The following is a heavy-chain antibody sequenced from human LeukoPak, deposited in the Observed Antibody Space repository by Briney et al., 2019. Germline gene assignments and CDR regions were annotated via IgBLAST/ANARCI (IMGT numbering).Heavy chain of an antibody. Sequence: PSETLSLTCTVSGGSISSSSYYWGWIRQPPGKGLEWIGSIYYSGSTYYNPSLKSRVTISVDTSKNQFSLKLSSVTAADTAVYYCASLAKQWLVGKYYFDYWGQGTLVTVSS. J-gene: IGHJ4*02. CDR1: GGSISSSSYY. D-gene: IGHD6-19*01. CDR3: ASLAKQWLVGKYYFDY. CDR2: IYYSGST. V-gene: IGHV4-39*01.